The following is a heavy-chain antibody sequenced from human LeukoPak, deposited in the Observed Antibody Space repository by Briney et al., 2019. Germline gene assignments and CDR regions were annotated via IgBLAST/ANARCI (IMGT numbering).Heavy chain of an antibody. V-gene: IGHV4-34*01. D-gene: IGHD3-3*01. Sequence: SETLSLTCAVYGGSFSGYYWSWIRQPPGKGLEWIGEINHSGSTNYNPSLKSRVTISVDTSKNQFSLKLSSVTAADTAVYYCARGGNFWSGDAFDIWGRGTMVTVSS. CDR2: INHSGST. J-gene: IGHJ3*02. CDR3: ARGGNFWSGDAFDI. CDR1: GGSFSGYY.